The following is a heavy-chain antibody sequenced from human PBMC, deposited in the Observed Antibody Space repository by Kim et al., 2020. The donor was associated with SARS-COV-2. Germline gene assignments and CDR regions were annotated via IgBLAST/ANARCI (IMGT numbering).Heavy chain of an antibody. CDR3: ARVTAATGLDY. Sequence: TTYAKEFQGRVTMTRDTSTSSGFMELSSLRSEDTAVYYCARVTAATGLDYWGQGTLVTVSS. J-gene: IGHJ4*02. D-gene: IGHD6-13*01. CDR2: T. V-gene: IGHV1-46*01.